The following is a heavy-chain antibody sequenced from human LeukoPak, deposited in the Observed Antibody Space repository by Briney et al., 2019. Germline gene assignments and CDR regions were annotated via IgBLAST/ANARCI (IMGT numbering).Heavy chain of an antibody. J-gene: IGHJ3*02. CDR1: GFTFSSYS. CDR2: ISSSSSYI. CDR3: ARVLGCTNGVCHDAFDI. Sequence: GGSLRLSCAASGFTFSSYSMNWVRQAPGKGLEWVSSISSSSSYIYYADSVKGRFTISRDNAKNSLYLQMNSLRAEDTAVYFCARVLGCTNGVCHDAFDIWGQGTMVTVSS. D-gene: IGHD2-8*01. V-gene: IGHV3-21*01.